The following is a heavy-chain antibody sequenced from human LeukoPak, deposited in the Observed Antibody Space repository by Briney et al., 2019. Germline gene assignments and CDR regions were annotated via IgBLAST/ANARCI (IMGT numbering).Heavy chain of an antibody. CDR2: INPNSGGT. CDR3: ARVEDIVVVPAAMPLDY. D-gene: IGHD2-2*01. Sequence: AASVKVSCKASGYTFTGYYMHWVRQAPGQGLEWMGWINPNSGGTNYAQKFQGRVTMTRDTSISTAYMELSRLRSDDTAVYYCARVEDIVVVPAAMPLDYWGQGTLVTVSS. V-gene: IGHV1-2*02. CDR1: GYTFTGYY. J-gene: IGHJ4*02.